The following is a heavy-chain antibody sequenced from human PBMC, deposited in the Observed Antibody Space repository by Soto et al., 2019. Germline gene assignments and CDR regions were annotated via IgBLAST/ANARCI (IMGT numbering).Heavy chain of an antibody. CDR1: GGSIGSSSYY. J-gene: IGHJ5*02. CDR3: ARGRGYSYGLDP. Sequence: SETLSLTCTVSGGSIGSSSYYWGWIRQPPGEGLEWIGFISYSGTTSYSPSLKSRVAISLDTSKNQFSLSLSSVTAADTAVYYCARGRGYSYGLDPWGQGTLVTVSS. CDR2: ISYSGTT. D-gene: IGHD5-18*01. V-gene: IGHV4-30-4*08.